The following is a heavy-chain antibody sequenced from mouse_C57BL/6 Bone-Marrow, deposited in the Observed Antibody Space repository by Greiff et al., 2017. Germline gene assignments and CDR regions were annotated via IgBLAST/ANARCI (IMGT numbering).Heavy chain of an antibody. CDR1: GFTFSSYA. V-gene: IGHV5-4*01. D-gene: IGHD2-2*01. CDR2: ISDGGSYT. Sequence: EVKLMESGGGLVKPGRSLKLSCAASGFTFSSYAMSWVRQTPEKRLEWVATISDGGSYTYYPDNVKGRFTISRDNAKNNLYLQMSHLKSEDTAMYYCAKEGAMVTTGAMDYWGQGTSVTVSS. J-gene: IGHJ4*01. CDR3: AKEGAMVTTGAMDY.